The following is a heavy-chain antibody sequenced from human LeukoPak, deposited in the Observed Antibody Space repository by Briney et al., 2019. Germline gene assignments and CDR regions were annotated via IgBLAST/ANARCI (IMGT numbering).Heavy chain of an antibody. J-gene: IGHJ3*02. CDR2: IYYSGST. CDR1: GGSISSYY. CDR3: ARCGDDGQDDAFDI. D-gene: IGHD4-17*01. Sequence: SETLSLTCTVSGGSISSYYWSWIRQPPGKGLEWIGYIYYSGSTNYNPSLKSRVTISVDTSKNQFSLKLSSVTAADTAVYYCARCGDDGQDDAFDIWGQGTMVTVSP. V-gene: IGHV4-59*01.